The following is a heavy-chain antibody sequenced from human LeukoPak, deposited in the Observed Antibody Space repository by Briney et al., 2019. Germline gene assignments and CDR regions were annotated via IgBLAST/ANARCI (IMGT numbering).Heavy chain of an antibody. V-gene: IGHV2-5*01. J-gene: IGHJ4*02. D-gene: IGHD1-26*01. CDR1: GFSLSTSGVG. CDR2: IYWNDDK. CDR3: AHTGGSGSYDY. Sequence: SGPTLVKPTQTLTLTCTFSGFSLSTSGVGVGWIRQPPGKALEWLALIYWNDDKRYSPSLKSRLIITKDTSKNQVVLTMTNMDPVDTATYYCAHTGGSGSYDYWGQGTLVTVSS.